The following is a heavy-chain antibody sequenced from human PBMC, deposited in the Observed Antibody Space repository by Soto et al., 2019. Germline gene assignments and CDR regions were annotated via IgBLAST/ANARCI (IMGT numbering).Heavy chain of an antibody. D-gene: IGHD2-21*01. V-gene: IGHV4-34*01. CDR3: AIPSRGNYGGDHYYYYGMDV. CDR2: INHSGST. J-gene: IGHJ6*02. CDR1: GGSFSGYY. Sequence: SETLSLTCAVYGGSFSGYYWSWIRQPPGKGLEWIGEINHSGSTNYNPSLKSRVTISVDTSKNQFSLKLSSVTAADTAVYYCAIPSRGNYGGDHYYYYGMDVWGQGTTVTVSS.